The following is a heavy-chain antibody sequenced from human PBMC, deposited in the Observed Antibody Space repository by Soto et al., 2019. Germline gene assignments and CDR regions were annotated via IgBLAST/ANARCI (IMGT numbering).Heavy chain of an antibody. J-gene: IGHJ4*02. Sequence: PSETLSLTCSVSGVSVSSGSYYLSWIRQPPGKGLEWIGYSYHTGIIKYNPALRSRVTISVDTSKNQFSLNLKSVTAADTAVYYCARDRGTDDSWGQGTLVTVSS. CDR3: ARDRGTDDS. V-gene: IGHV4-61*01. CDR2: SYHTGII. CDR1: GVSVSSGSYY.